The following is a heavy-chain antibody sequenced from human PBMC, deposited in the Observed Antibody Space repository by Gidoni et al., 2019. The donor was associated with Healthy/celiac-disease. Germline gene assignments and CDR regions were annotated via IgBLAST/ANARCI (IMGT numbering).Heavy chain of an antibody. V-gene: IGHV3-23*01. CDR3: AKDQRTQRGYCSGGSC. D-gene: IGHD2-15*01. J-gene: IGHJ4*02. CDR1: GFTFSRYA. Sequence: EVQLLESGGGLVQPGGSLGLSCAASGFTFSRYAMSWVRQAPGKGLEWVSAMSGSGGSTYYADAVKGRFTISRDNSKNTLYLQMNSLRAEDTAVYYCAKDQRTQRGYCSGGSCWGQGTLVTVSS. CDR2: MSGSGGST.